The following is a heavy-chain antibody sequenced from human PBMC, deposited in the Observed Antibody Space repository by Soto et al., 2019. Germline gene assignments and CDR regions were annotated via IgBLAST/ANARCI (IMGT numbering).Heavy chain of an antibody. J-gene: IGHJ3*02. D-gene: IGHD3-16*02. CDR2: IYYSGST. CDR1: GGSISSYY. CDR3: ARATMITFGGVIVTELADI. Sequence: SETLSLTCTVSGGSISSYYWSWIRQPPGKGLEWIGYIYYSGSTNYNPSLKSRVTISVDTSKNQFSLKLSSVTAADTAVYYCARATMITFGGVIVTELADIWGQGTMVTVSS. V-gene: IGHV4-59*01.